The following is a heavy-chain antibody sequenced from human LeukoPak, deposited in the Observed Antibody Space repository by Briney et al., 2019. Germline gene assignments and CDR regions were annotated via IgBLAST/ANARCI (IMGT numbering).Heavy chain of an antibody. CDR3: ARDGPYYYGSGTQGAFDI. CDR1: GGTFISYA. D-gene: IGHD3-10*01. J-gene: IGHJ3*02. V-gene: IGHV1-69*13. CDR2: IIPIFGTA. Sequence: ASVKVSCKASGGTFISYAISWVRQAPGQGLEWMGGIIPIFGTANYAQKFQGRVTITADESTSTAYMELSSLRSEDTGVYYCARDGPYYYGSGTQGAFDIWGQGTMVTVSS.